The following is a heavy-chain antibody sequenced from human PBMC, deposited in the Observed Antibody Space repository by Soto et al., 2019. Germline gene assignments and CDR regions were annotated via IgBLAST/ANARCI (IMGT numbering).Heavy chain of an antibody. CDR1: GGSISSYY. CDR3: ARDQKRGYCSGGSCYSTSYYYMDV. D-gene: IGHD2-15*01. V-gene: IGHV4-59*12. J-gene: IGHJ6*03. Sequence: QVQLQESGPGLVKPSETLSLTCTVSGGSISSYYWSWIRQPPGKGLEWIGYIYYSGSTNYNPSLKSRVTISVDTSTNQFSLKLSSVTAADTAVYYCARDQKRGYCSGGSCYSTSYYYMDVWGKGTTVTVSS. CDR2: IYYSGST.